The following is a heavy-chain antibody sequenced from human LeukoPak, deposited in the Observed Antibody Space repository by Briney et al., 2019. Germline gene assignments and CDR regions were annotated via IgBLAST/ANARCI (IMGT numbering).Heavy chain of an antibody. V-gene: IGHV4-34*01. J-gene: IGHJ1*01. CDR2: INHSGST. CDR3: ARRGSYSSSRFQH. CDR1: GGSFSGYY. Sequence: SETLSLTCAVYGGSFSGYYWSWIRQPPGKGLEWIGEINHSGSTNYNPSLKSRVTISVDTSKNQFSLKLSSVTAADTAVYYCARRGSYSSSRFQHCGQGTLVTVSS. D-gene: IGHD6-6*01.